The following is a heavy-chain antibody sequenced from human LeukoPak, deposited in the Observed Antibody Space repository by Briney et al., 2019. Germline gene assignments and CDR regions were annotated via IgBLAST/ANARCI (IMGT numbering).Heavy chain of an antibody. CDR2: IRTKAYGDTT. CDR1: GFTFSSYW. J-gene: IGHJ4*02. Sequence: PGGSLSLFCAASGFTFSSYWMRWVRQAPGEGVHWVGFIRTKAYGDTTEYAASVKGRFTITRDDSKNIAYLQMNSLKTEDTAVYYCAIDAGDYWGEGTLVTVSS. CDR3: AIDAGDY. V-gene: IGHV3-49*04.